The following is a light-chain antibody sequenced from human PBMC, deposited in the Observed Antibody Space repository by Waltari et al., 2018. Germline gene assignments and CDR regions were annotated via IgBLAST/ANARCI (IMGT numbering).Light chain of an antibody. CDR1: GSNIVTPY. J-gene: IGLJ3*02. V-gene: IGLV1-47*02. Sequence: QSVLTQPPSASGTPGPRVTISCSGSGSNIVTPYRYWYQQLPGTAPKLLIYSNNQRPSGVPDRFSGSKSGTSASLGISGLRSEDEADYYCAAWDDSLSGWVFGGGTKLTVL. CDR3: AAWDDSLSGWV. CDR2: SNN.